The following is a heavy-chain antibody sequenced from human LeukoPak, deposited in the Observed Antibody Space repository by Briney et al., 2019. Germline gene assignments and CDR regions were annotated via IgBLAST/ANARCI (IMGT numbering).Heavy chain of an antibody. D-gene: IGHD2-15*01. CDR3: AKNHRYCSGGSCYFFDY. CDR1: GFTFSSYG. Sequence: PGRSLRLSCAASGFTFSSYGMHWVRQAPGKGLEWVAVISYDGSNKYYADSVKGRFTISRDNSKNTLYLQMSSLRAEDTAVYYCAKNHRYCSGGSCYFFDYWGQGTLVTVSS. V-gene: IGHV3-30*18. J-gene: IGHJ4*02. CDR2: ISYDGSNK.